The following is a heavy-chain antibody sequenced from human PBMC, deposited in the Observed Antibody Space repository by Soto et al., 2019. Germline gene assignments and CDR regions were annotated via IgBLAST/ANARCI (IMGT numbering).Heavy chain of an antibody. CDR1: GGSFSGYY. CDR2: INHSGST. V-gene: IGHV4-34*01. J-gene: IGHJ4*02. D-gene: IGHD3-9*01. Sequence: QVQLQQWGAGLLKPSETLSLTCAVYGGSFSGYYWSWIPQPPGKGLEWIGEINHSGSTNYNPSLKSRVTISVDTSKNQFSLKLSSVTAADTAVYYCARSPRITIFSGGFHDYWGQGTLVTVSS. CDR3: ARSPRITIFSGGFHDY.